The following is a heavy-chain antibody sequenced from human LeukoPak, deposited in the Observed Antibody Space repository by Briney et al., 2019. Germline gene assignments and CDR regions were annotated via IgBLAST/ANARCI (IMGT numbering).Heavy chain of an antibody. CDR3: ASAPAAVELLLNFDY. CDR2: IYYSGST. V-gene: IGHV4-39*01. Sequence: SETLSLTCTVSGGSISSSSYYWGWIRQPPGKGLERIGSIYYSGSTYYNPSLKSRVTISVDTSKNQFSLKLSSVTAADTAVYYCASAPAAVELLLNFDYWGQGTLVTVSS. J-gene: IGHJ4*02. CDR1: GGSISSSSYY. D-gene: IGHD2-15*01.